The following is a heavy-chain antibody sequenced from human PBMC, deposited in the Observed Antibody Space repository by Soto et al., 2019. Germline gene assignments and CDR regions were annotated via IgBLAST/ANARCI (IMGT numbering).Heavy chain of an antibody. D-gene: IGHD1-1*01. J-gene: IGHJ3*02. CDR1: GFICSSYD. CDR3: AKATATSGGAFDI. Sequence: GGSLRLSCAASGFICSSYDMSWVRQAPGKGLEWVSTILVGGSTHYEDSVKGRFTISRDESKNTVYLQMHSLTAEDTAVYYCAKATATSGGAFDICGQGTMVTVSS. V-gene: IGHV3-23*01. CDR2: ILVGGST.